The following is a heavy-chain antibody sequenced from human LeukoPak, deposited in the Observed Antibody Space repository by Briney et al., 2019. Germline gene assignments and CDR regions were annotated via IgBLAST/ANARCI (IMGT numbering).Heavy chain of an antibody. CDR1: GGSISSSSYY. V-gene: IGHV4-39*01. J-gene: IGHJ5*02. D-gene: IGHD6-13*01. CDR2: IYYSGST. CDR3: ALQQLVDSNWFDP. Sequence: PSETLSLTCTVSGGSISSSSYYWGWIRQPLGKGLEWIGSIYYSGSTYYNPSLKSRVTISVDTSKNQFSLKLSSVTAADTAVYYCALQQLVDSNWFDPWGQGTLVTVSS.